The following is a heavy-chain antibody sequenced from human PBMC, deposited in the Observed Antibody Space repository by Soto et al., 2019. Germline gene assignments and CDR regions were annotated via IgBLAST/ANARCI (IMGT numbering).Heavy chain of an antibody. D-gene: IGHD7-27*01. CDR1: GGSINNHY. CDR2: IYYTGST. V-gene: IGHV4-59*11. J-gene: IGHJ4*02. Sequence: QVHLQESGPGLVKPSETLSLTCTVSGGSINNHYCSWIRQPPGKGLEWIGYIYYTGSTNYNPSLESRVTMSLDKSKNRASLNLTSLTASDTAISYCARANWYSEYWGQGTVVTGSS. CDR3: ARANWYSEY.